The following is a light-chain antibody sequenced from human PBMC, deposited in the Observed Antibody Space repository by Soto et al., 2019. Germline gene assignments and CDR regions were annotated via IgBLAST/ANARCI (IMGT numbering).Light chain of an antibody. CDR1: QGIRDA. Sequence: DIQMTQSPSSLSASVGDRVTITCRASQGIRDALGWYQQKPGKVPKRLIYSASSLQNGVPSRFRGSGSGTVFTLTISGLQPEDFATYFCLQHSDSPFTFVQGTRLE. J-gene: IGKJ2*01. V-gene: IGKV1-17*01. CDR3: LQHSDSPFT. CDR2: SAS.